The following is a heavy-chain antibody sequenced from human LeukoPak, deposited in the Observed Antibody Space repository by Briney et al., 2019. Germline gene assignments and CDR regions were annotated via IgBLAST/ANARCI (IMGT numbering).Heavy chain of an antibody. CDR1: GGSISSSSYY. J-gene: IGHJ4*02. CDR2: IYYSGST. CDR3: ARHAVYYFDY. Sequence: SETLSLTCTVSGGSISSSSYYWGWIRQPPGKGLEWIGSIYYSGSTYYNPSLKSRVTISVDTSKNQFSPKLSSVTAADTAVYYCARHAVYYFDYWGQGTLVTVSS. V-gene: IGHV4-39*01.